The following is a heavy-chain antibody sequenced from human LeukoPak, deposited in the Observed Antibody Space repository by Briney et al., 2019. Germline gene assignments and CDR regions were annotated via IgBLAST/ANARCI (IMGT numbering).Heavy chain of an antibody. CDR3: AKDSKVAAGKNH. J-gene: IGHJ5*02. D-gene: IGHD6-13*01. Sequence: GGSLRLSCAASGFTFGDYGMVWVRQVPGKGLEWVSGIHWNGGSKGYADSVKGRFTISRDNGRNSLYLQMNSLRAEDTAVYYCAKDSKVAAGKNHWGQGTLVTVSS. V-gene: IGHV3-20*04. CDR2: IHWNGGSK. CDR1: GFTFGDYG.